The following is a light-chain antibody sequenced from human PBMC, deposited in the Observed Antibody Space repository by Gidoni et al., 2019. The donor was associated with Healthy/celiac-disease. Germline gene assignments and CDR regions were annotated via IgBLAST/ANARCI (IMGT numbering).Light chain of an antibody. CDR3: QQRSNWPPIT. CDR1: PIVSSY. V-gene: IGKV3-11*01. Sequence: EIMLTQSPATLSLSPGERATLSCRASPIVSSYLAWYQPKHGQAPRLLSYDASNRATGIPARFSGSGPGTDFTLTISSLEPEDVEVYYCQQRSNWPPITFXXXTRLEIK. CDR2: DAS. J-gene: IGKJ5*01.